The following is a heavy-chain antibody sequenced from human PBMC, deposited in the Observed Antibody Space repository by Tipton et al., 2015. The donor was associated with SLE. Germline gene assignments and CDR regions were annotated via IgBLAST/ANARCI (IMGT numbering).Heavy chain of an antibody. D-gene: IGHD2-2*02. Sequence: TLSLTCTVSGGSISSSSYHWGWIRQSPGKGLGWIGSIYYSGSTNYNPSLKSRVTVSADTSKNQFSLNLRSVTAADTAVYYCARDRDIVLEPVPIPPAFDIWGQGTMVTVSS. CDR2: IYYSGST. CDR3: ARDRDIVLEPVPIPPAFDI. J-gene: IGHJ3*02. V-gene: IGHV4-39*07. CDR1: GGSISSSSYH.